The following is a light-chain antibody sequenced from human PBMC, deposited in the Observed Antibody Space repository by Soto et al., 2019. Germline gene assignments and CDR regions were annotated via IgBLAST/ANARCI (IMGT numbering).Light chain of an antibody. Sequence: DIQMTQSPSSLSASVGDRVTITCRASQSISSYLNWYQQKPGKAPKLLIYAASSLQSGVPSRFSGSGSGTDFTLTISRLQPEDFATYYCQQSYSTPVYTFGQGTKLEIK. CDR3: QQSYSTPVYT. J-gene: IGKJ2*01. CDR1: QSISSY. CDR2: AAS. V-gene: IGKV1-39*01.